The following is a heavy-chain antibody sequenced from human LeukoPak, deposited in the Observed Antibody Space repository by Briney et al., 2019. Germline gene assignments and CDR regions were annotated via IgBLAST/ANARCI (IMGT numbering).Heavy chain of an antibody. CDR3: ARALPLSEYYYGSGSYYNSWFDP. J-gene: IGHJ5*02. CDR2: INPNSGGT. CDR1: GYTFTGYY. V-gene: IGHV1-2*02. D-gene: IGHD3-10*01. Sequence: GASVKVSCKASGYTFTGYYMHWVRQAPGQGLEWMGWINPNSGGTNYAQKFQGRVTMTRDTSISTAYMELSRLRSDDTAVYYCARALPLSEYYYGSGSYYNSWFDPWGQGTLVTVSS.